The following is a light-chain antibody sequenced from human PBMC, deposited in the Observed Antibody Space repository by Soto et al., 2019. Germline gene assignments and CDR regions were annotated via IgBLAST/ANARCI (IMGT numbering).Light chain of an antibody. CDR3: HQSHNWPPWT. CDR1: QSIGMT. J-gene: IGKJ1*01. V-gene: IGKV3-15*01. Sequence: IVMTQSPATLSVSPGAIATPSCRASQSIGMTLAWYQQRPGQAPRLLIYGASTRATGIPARFSGSGSGTDFTLTISSLQSEDFAVYFCHQSHNWPPWTFGQGTTVEIK. CDR2: GAS.